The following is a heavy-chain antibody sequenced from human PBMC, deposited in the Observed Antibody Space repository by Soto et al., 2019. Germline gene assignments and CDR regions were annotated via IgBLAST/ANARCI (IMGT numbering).Heavy chain of an antibody. D-gene: IGHD1-26*01. J-gene: IGHJ4*02. V-gene: IGHV1-69*12. CDR3: ARGEWELLPNRQSQFDY. Sequence: QVQLVQSGAEVKKPGSSVKVSCKASGGTFSSYAISWVRQAPGQGLEWMGGIIPIFGRANYAQKFQGRVTITADESTSTAYMELSSLRSEDTAVYYCARGEWELLPNRQSQFDYWGQGTLVTVSS. CDR1: GGTFSSYA. CDR2: IIPIFGRA.